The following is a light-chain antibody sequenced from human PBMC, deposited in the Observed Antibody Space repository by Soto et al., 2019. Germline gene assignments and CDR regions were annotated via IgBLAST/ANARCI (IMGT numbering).Light chain of an antibody. CDR2: EVA. J-gene: IGLJ2*01. V-gene: IGLV2-23*02. CDR1: STDPATYDL. Sequence: QSALTQPASVSXSPGQSITISCTGTSTDPATYDLVSWYQQHPGKAPQLIIYEVAKRPSGVSARFSGSQSGDTASLTISGLQAADEAYYYCCSRLFGGGTKLTVL. CDR3: CSRL.